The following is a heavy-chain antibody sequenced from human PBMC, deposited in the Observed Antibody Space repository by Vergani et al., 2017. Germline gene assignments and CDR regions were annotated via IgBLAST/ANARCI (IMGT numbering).Heavy chain of an antibody. CDR1: GYSFNTYG. Sequence: QVQLVQSGAEVKKPGASVRVSCKASGYSFNTYGISWVRQAPGQGLEWMGWISAYNGNTNYAQKLQGRVTMTTDTSTSTAYMELRSLRSDDTAVYYCARAPLSSWSLGGCDYWGQGTLVTVSS. CDR3: ARAPLSSWSLGGCDY. V-gene: IGHV1-18*04. J-gene: IGHJ4*02. D-gene: IGHD6-13*01. CDR2: ISAYNGNT.